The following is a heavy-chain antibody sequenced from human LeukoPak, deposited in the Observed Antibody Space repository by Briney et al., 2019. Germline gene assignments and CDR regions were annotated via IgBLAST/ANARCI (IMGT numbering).Heavy chain of an antibody. V-gene: IGHV3-13*01. CDR1: GFTFSTYD. CDR3: AELGITMIGGV. CDR2: IETAGEI. Sequence: QPGGSLRLSCAASGFTFSTYDMHWVRQATGKGLEWVSAIETAGEIYYPGSVKGRFTISRDNAKNSLYLQMNSLRAEDTAVYYCAELGITMIGGVWGKGTTVTISS. J-gene: IGHJ6*04. D-gene: IGHD3-10*02.